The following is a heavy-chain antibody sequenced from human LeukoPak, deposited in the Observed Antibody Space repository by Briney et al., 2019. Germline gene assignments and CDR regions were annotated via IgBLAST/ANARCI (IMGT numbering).Heavy chain of an antibody. CDR2: IYHSGSA. J-gene: IGHJ3*02. Sequence: SETLSLTCTVSGDSISSGGYYWSWIRQPPGKGLEWIGYIYHSGSAYYNPSLKSRVTISVDMSENQFSLNLTSVTAADTAVYYCARAIYGSLDAFDIWGQGTKVTVSS. CDR1: GDSISSGGYY. CDR3: ARAIYGSLDAFDI. V-gene: IGHV4-30-2*01. D-gene: IGHD6-6*01.